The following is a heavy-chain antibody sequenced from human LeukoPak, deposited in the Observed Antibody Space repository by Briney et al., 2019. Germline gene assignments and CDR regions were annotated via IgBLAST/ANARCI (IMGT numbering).Heavy chain of an antibody. J-gene: IGHJ4*02. Sequence: GGSLRLSCAASGFTFSSYSMNWVRQAPGKGLEWVSSISSSSSYIYYADSVKGRFTISRDNSKNTLYLQMNSLRAEDTAVYYCAKDGTIFGVVIIPDLFDYWGQGTLVTVSS. V-gene: IGHV3-21*01. CDR2: ISSSSSYI. D-gene: IGHD3-3*01. CDR3: AKDGTIFGVVIIPDLFDY. CDR1: GFTFSSYS.